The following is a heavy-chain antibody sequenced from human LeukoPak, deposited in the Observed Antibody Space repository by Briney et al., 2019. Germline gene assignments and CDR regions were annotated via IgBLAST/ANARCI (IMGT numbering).Heavy chain of an antibody. CDR1: GGTFRSYA. D-gene: IGHD6-13*01. Sequence: GASVKVSWKASGGTFRSYAIRWVRQDPGKGLEWIGGIIPIFGTAYYAQKFQGRVTITADESTSTAYMELSSLRSEDTAVYYCAREVAAAGYYFDYWGQGTLVNVSS. V-gene: IGHV1-69*13. CDR3: AREVAAAGYYFDY. CDR2: IIPIFGTA. J-gene: IGHJ4*02.